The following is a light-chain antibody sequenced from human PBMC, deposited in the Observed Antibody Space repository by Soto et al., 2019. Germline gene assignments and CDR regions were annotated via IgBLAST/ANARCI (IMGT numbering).Light chain of an antibody. CDR3: QQGCSYPHT. CDR2: AAF. J-gene: IGKJ2*01. Sequence: DIQLTQSPSSLSASVGDGVTITCPTQPRITNYLDWYRQKPGQAPQVLIHAAFDLQGGVPYRFSGTVSGTDFTLTISSLEPEDFAMYYCQQGCSYPHTFGQGTKVDNK. CDR1: PRITNY. V-gene: IGKV1-39*01.